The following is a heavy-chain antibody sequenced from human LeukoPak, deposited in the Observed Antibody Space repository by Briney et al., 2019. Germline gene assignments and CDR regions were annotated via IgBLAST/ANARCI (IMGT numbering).Heavy chain of an antibody. CDR3: ATEKGGYRYYFDY. D-gene: IGHD6-25*01. CDR1: GGTFSSYA. CDR2: IIPIFGTA. Sequence: GASAKVSCKASGGTFSSYAISWVRQAPGQGLEWMGGIIPIFGTANYAQKFQGRVTITTDESTSTAYMELSSLRSEDTAVYYCATEKGGYRYYFDYWGQGTLVTVSS. V-gene: IGHV1-69*05. J-gene: IGHJ4*02.